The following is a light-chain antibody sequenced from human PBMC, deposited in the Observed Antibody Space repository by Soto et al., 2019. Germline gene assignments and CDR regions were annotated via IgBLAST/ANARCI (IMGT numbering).Light chain of an antibody. J-gene: IGKJ5*01. CDR2: GAS. V-gene: IGKV3-20*01. Sequence: EIVLTQSPGTLSLSPGKRATLSCRDSQSVSSSYLAWYQQKPGQAPRLLIYGASGRATGIPDRFSGSGSGTDFTLTISRLEPEDFAVYYCQQYGSSPPVTFGQGTRLEIK. CDR3: QQYGSSPPVT. CDR1: QSVSSSY.